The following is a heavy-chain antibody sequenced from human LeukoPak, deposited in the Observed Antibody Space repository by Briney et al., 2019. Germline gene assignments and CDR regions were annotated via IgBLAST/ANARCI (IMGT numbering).Heavy chain of an antibody. CDR1: GFTFSSYW. Sequence: GGSLILSCAASGFTFSSYWMSWVRQAPGKGLEWVANIKQDGSEKYYVDSVKGRFTISRDNAKNSLYLQMNSLRAEDTAVYYCARDDGSGSYYYPSFDYWGQGTLVTVSS. CDR3: ARDDGSGSYYYPSFDY. J-gene: IGHJ4*02. V-gene: IGHV3-7*05. D-gene: IGHD3-10*01. CDR2: IKQDGSEK.